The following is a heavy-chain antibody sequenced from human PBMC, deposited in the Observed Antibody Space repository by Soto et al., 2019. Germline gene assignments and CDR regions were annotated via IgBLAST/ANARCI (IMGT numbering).Heavy chain of an antibody. CDR1: GFTFSSYW. D-gene: IGHD6-19*01. CDR3: ACIAVRVRGSRYFDY. CDR2: INSDGSST. Sequence: GGSLRLSCAASGFTFSSYWMHWVRQAPGKGLVWVSRINSDGSSTSYADSVKGRFTISRDNAKNTLYLQMNSLRAEDTAVYYCACIAVRVRGSRYFDYWGQGTLVTVSS. V-gene: IGHV3-74*01. J-gene: IGHJ4*02.